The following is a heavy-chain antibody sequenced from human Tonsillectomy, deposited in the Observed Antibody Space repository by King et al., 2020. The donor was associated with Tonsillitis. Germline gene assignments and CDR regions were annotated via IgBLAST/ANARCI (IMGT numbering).Heavy chain of an antibody. D-gene: IGHD2/OR15-2a*01. J-gene: IGHJ4*02. V-gene: IGHV1-58*01. Sequence: QLVESGPEVKKPGTSVKVSCKASGFTFSSSAVQWVRQARGQRLEWIGWIVVASGNTNYAQKFQERVTITRDMSTSTAYMELSSLRSEDTGVYYCAAEMSSDFFYYWGQGTLVTVSS. CDR3: AAEMSSDFFYY. CDR2: IVVASGNT. CDR1: GFTFSSSA.